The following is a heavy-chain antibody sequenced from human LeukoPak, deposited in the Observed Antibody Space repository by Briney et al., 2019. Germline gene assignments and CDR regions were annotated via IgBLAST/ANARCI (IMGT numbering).Heavy chain of an antibody. CDR1: GGTFSSYA. CDR2: IIPIFGTA. J-gene: IGHJ4*02. Sequence: ASVKVSCKASGGTFSSYAISWVRQAPGQGLEWMGGIIPIFGTANYAQKFQGRVTMTRDTSTSTVYMELSSLRSEDTAVYYCARDFDGEGYFDYWGQGTLVTVSS. D-gene: IGHD3-10*01. CDR3: ARDFDGEGYFDY. V-gene: IGHV1-69*05.